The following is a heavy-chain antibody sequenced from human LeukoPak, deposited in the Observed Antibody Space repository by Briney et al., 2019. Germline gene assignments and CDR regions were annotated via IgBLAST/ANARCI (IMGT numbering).Heavy chain of an antibody. V-gene: IGHV3-23*01. J-gene: IGHJ6*02. CDR3: ARDADIAAYYGMDV. D-gene: IGHD6-6*01. CDR2: ISGSGGTT. Sequence: GGPLRLSCAASGFTFSSYAMSGVRQAPGKGLEWVSAISGSGGTTYYADSVKGRFTISRDNAKNSLYLQMNSLRAEDTAVYYCARDADIAAYYGMDVWGQGTTVTVSS. CDR1: GFTFSSYA.